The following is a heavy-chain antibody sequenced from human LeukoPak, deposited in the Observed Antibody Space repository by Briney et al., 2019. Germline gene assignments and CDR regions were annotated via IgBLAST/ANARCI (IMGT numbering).Heavy chain of an antibody. CDR1: GGTFSSYA. CDR2: IIPILGIA. J-gene: IGHJ4*02. V-gene: IGHV1-69*04. CDR3: ARYSSGWYREYYFDY. Sequence: ASVKVSCKASGGTFSSYAISWVRQAPGQGLEWMGRIIPILGIANYAQKFQGRVTITADKSTSTAYMELSSLRSEDTAVYYCARYSSGWYREYYFDYWGQGTLVAVSS. D-gene: IGHD6-19*01.